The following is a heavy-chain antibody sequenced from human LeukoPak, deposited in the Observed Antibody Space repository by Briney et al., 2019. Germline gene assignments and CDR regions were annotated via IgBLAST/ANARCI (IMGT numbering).Heavy chain of an antibody. J-gene: IGHJ5*02. CDR2: ISSSSSSTI. V-gene: IGHV3-48*02. Sequence: PGGSLTLSCAASGCTFSSYNMNWVRQAPGKGLEWVSYISSSSSSTICYADSVKGRFTISRDNAKNSLYLQMNSLRDEDTAVYYCAPCRGTGYFDNWFDPWGQGTLVTVSS. D-gene: IGHD2/OR15-2a*01. CDR3: APCRGTGYFDNWFDP. CDR1: GCTFSSYN.